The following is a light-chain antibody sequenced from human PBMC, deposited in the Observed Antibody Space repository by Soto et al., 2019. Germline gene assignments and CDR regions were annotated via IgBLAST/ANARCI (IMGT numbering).Light chain of an antibody. CDR3: LLSYSGARGV. V-gene: IGLV7-46*01. CDR2: DTS. J-gene: IGLJ2*01. Sequence: QAVVTQEPSLTVSPGGTVTLTCGSSXGAVTSGHYPYWFQQKPGQAPRTLIYDTSNKHSWTPARFSGSLLGGKAALTLSGAQPEDEAEYYCLLSYSGARGVFGGGTKLTVL. CDR1: XGAVTSGHY.